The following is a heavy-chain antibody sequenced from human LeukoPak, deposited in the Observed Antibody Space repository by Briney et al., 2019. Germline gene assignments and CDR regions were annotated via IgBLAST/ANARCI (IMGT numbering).Heavy chain of an antibody. V-gene: IGHV4-39*07. CDR2: IYYSGST. CDR1: GFTFSSYW. D-gene: IGHD2-15*01. Sequence: PGGSLRLSCAASGFTFSSYWMSWVRQAPGKGLEWIGSIYYSGSTYYNPSLKSRVTISVDTSKNQFSLKLSSVTAADTAVYYCARRLRALGWGFDPWGQGTLVTVSS. J-gene: IGHJ5*02. CDR3: ARRLRALGWGFDP.